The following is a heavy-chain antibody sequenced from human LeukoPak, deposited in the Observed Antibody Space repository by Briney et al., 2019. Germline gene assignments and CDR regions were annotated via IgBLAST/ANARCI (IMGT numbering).Heavy chain of an antibody. CDR3: TSRQPIVGSYY. CDR1: GFTFSGSA. D-gene: IGHD1-26*01. V-gene: IGHV3-73*01. J-gene: IGHJ4*02. CDR2: IRSKANSYAT. Sequence: PGGSLRLSCAASGFTFSGSAMHWVRQASGKGLEWVGRIRSKANSYATAYAASVKGRFTISRDDSKNTAYLQMNSLKTEDTAVYYCTSRQPIVGSYYWGQGTLVTVSS.